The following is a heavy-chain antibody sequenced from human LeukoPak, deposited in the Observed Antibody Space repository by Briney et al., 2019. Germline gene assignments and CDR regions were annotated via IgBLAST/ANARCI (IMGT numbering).Heavy chain of an antibody. CDR2: IYSSGST. D-gene: IGHD3-3*01. CDR3: ARGITYYDFWSGYYKGEDAFDI. CDR1: GGSINNYY. V-gene: IGHV4-4*07. Sequence: PSETLSLTCTVSGGSINNYYWSWIRQPAGKGLEWIGRIYSSGSTNYNPSLKRRVTMSVDTSKNQFSLKLSSVTAADTAVYYCARGITYYDFWSGYYKGEDAFDIWGQGTVVTVSS. J-gene: IGHJ3*02.